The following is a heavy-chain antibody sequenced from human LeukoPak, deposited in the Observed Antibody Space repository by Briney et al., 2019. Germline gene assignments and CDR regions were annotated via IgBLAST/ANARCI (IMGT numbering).Heavy chain of an antibody. CDR2: INPNSGGT. J-gene: IGHJ4*02. V-gene: IGHV1-2*02. CDR3: ERGQPWWDSGSDGDKLDY. D-gene: IGHD5-12*01. CDR1: GYSFNGYY. Sequence: ASVKVSCKASGYSFNGYYMHWVRQAPGQGLEWMGWINPNSGGTNYVQKFQGRVTMTGDTSISTAYMELSRLRSDDTAVYCRERGQPWWDSGSDGDKLDYGGQGTLVTVSS.